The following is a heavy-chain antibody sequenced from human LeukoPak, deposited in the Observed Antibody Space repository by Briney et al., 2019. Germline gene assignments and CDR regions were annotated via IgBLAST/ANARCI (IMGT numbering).Heavy chain of an antibody. CDR2: ISDDGSIT. D-gene: IGHD3-22*01. CDR1: GFTFSRGW. J-gene: IGHJ4*02. Sequence: GGSLRLSCAASGFTFSRGWMHWVRQAPGKGPVWVSRISDDGSITTYADSVKGRFTISRDNAKSTMFLQMNSLRAEDTAVYFCARRYYETNVYDRHFDHWGQGILVTVSS. CDR3: ARRYYETNVYDRHFDH. V-gene: IGHV3-74*03.